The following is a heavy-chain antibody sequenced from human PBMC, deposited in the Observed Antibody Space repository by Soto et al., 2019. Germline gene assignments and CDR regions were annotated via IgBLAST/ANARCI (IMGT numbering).Heavy chain of an antibody. V-gene: IGHV4-4*02. CDR1: GGSISSSNW. D-gene: IGHD2-15*01. CDR3: ARAVGYCSGGSCHGLDY. CDR2: IYHSGAT. Sequence: QVQLQESGPGLVRPSGTLALTCAVSGGSISSSNWWNWVRQPPGKGLEWIGEIYHSGATNYNPSLNSRVNISVDKSKNQFSLKLSSVTAAETAVYYCARAVGYCSGGSCHGLDYWGQGTLVTVSS. J-gene: IGHJ4*02.